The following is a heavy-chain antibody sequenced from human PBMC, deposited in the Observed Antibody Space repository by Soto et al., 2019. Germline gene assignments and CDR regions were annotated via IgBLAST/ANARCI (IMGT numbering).Heavy chain of an antibody. J-gene: IGHJ4*02. CDR3: ARDRKGGYSYGYFDY. CDR2: IIPIFGTA. D-gene: IGHD5-18*01. Sequence: GASVKVSCKASGGTFSSYAISWLRQAPGQGLEWMGGIIPIFGTANYAQKFQGRVTITADESTSTAYMELSSLRSEDTAVYYCARDRKGGYSYGYFDYWGQGTLVTVSS. V-gene: IGHV1-69*13. CDR1: GGTFSSYA.